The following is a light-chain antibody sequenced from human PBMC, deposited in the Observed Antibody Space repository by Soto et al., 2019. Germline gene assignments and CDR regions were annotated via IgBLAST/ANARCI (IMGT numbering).Light chain of an antibody. V-gene: IGKV3-20*01. J-gene: IGKJ1*01. CDR2: DAS. Sequence: EIVLTQSPGTLSLSPGERATLSCRASQSVSSSYLAWYQQKPGQAPRLLIYDASSRATGIPDRFSGSGSGTDFTLTSSRLEPEYFAVYYCQQYGSSPTFGQGPKVEIK. CDR3: QQYGSSPT. CDR1: QSVSSSY.